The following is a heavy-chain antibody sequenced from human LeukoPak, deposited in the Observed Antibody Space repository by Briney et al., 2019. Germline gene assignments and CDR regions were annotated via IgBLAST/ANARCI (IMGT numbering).Heavy chain of an antibody. CDR1: GGSISSSNR. D-gene: IGHD3-10*01. J-gene: IGHJ5*02. V-gene: IGHV4-39*01. Sequence: SETLSLTCAVAGGSISSSNRWSWVRQPAGKGLEWIGSIYDSGSTYYNPSLKSRVTISVDTSKNQFSLKLNSVTAADTAVYYCARHYGPWGQGTLVTVSS. CDR2: IYDSGST. CDR3: ARHYGP.